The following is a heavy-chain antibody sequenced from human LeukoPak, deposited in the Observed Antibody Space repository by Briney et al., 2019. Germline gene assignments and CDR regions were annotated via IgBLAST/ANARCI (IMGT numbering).Heavy chain of an antibody. J-gene: IGHJ4*02. V-gene: IGHV3-23*01. CDR2: ISGSGGST. Sequence: GRSLRLSCAASGFTFSSYGMSWVRQAPGKGLEWVSAISGSGGSTYYADSVKGRFTISRDNSKNTLYLQMNSLRAEDTAVYYCARNSLKGLKTRDILTGYYKYYFDYWGQGTLVTVSS. CDR1: GFTFSSYG. CDR3: ARNSLKGLKTRDILTGYYKYYFDY. D-gene: IGHD3-9*01.